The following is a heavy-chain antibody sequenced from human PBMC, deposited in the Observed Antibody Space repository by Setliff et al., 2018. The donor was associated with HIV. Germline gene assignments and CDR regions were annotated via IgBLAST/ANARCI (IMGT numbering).Heavy chain of an antibody. J-gene: IGHJ4*02. V-gene: IGHV4-4*09. CDR3: ARRPPLTTGREYYFDF. D-gene: IGHD1-1*01. CDR2: ISSSGSI. CDR1: GDSISNDY. Sequence: SETLSLTCSVSGDSISNDYWNWIRQPPGKGLEWIGYISSSGSINYNPSLKSRVTISIDTSKNQFSLKLNAVTAADTAVYYCARRPPLTTGREYYFDFWGQGTLVTSPQ.